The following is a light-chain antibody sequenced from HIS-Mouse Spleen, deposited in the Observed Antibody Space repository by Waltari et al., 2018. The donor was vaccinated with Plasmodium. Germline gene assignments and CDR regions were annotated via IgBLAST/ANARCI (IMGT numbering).Light chain of an antibody. CDR2: YYADSDK. CDR1: RAIHVRSYN. Sequence: HPVLTQPPSSPASPGDSARPTCTLPRAIHVRSYNIYWYQQKSGSPPRYLLYYYADSDKGQGSGVPSRFSGSKDASAMTGIFLIAGLQSEDEADYYCMIWPSNASGVFGGGTKLTVL. CDR3: MIWPSNASGV. J-gene: IGLJ3*02. V-gene: IGLV5-37*01.